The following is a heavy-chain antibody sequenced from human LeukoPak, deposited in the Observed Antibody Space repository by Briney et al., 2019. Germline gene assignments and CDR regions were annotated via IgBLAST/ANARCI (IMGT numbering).Heavy chain of an antibody. D-gene: IGHD3-22*01. CDR2: ISSSGSTV. J-gene: IGHJ4*02. CDR1: GFTFSDYY. Sequence: PGGSLRLSCAASGFTFSDYYMSWIRQAPGKGLEWLSYISSSGSTVYYADSVKGRFTVSRDNAKNSLYLHMNSLRAEDTAVYYCAIQMTMIVVVPCFDYWGQGTLVTVSS. CDR3: AIQMTMIVVVPCFDY. V-gene: IGHV3-11*04.